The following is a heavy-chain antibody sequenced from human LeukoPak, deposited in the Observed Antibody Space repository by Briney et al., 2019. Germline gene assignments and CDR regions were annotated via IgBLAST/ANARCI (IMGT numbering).Heavy chain of an antibody. D-gene: IGHD3-10*01. V-gene: IGHV1-2*02. CDR1: GYTFTGYY. J-gene: IGHJ4*02. CDR2: INPNSGGT. Sequence: ASVKVSCKASGYTFTGYYMHWVRQAPGQGLEWMGWINPNSGGTNYAQKFQGRVTMTRDTSISTAYMELSRLRSDDTAVYYCARDAPVYYGSGSYPIKTYYFDYWGQGTLVTVSS. CDR3: ARDAPVYYGSGSYPIKTYYFDY.